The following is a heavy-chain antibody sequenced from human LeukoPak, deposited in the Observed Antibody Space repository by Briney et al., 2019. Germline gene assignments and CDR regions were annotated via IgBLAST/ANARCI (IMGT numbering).Heavy chain of an antibody. CDR3: ARGASSFGTLDY. CDR1: GYTFTGYY. Sequence: GASVKVSCKASGYTFTGYYMHWVRQAPGQGLEWMGWINTNTGTPTYAQGFTGRFVFSSDTSVRTAYLQIGSLQADDTAVYYCARGASSFGTLDYWGPGTLVTVSS. J-gene: IGHJ4*02. V-gene: IGHV7-4-1*01. D-gene: IGHD3-3*01. CDR2: INTNTGTP.